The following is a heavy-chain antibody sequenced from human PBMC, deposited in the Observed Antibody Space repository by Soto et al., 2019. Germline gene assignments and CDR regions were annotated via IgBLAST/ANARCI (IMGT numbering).Heavy chain of an antibody. Sequence: QVRLVQSGAEVKKTGTSVKVSCEASGTTFSNFAIGWVRQAPGQGLEWMGGIILPFGTPNYAQKFQGRVTISADGSMATAYLELRGLRSEDTAVYYCVRGPDYEGYFDYWGQGTLVTVSS. CDR3: VRGPDYEGYFDY. D-gene: IGHD3-22*01. CDR1: GTTFSNFA. CDR2: IILPFGTP. J-gene: IGHJ4*02. V-gene: IGHV1-69*12.